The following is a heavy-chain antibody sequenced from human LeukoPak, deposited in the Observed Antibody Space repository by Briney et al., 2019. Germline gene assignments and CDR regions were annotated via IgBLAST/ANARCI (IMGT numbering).Heavy chain of an antibody. CDR3: ARLQGSGSFHAFDI. V-gene: IGHV4-59*08. D-gene: IGHD3-10*01. CDR2: IYYTGST. Sequence: SETLSLTCTVPGGSISSYYWSWIRQPPGTGLEWIGYIYYTGSTNFNPSLKSRVTISLDTSKNQFSLKLSSVTAADTAVYYCARLQGSGSFHAFDIWGQGTMVTVSS. CDR1: GGSISSYY. J-gene: IGHJ3*02.